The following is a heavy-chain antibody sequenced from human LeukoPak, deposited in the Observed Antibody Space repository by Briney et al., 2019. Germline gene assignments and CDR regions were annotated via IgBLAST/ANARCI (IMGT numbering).Heavy chain of an antibody. J-gene: IGHJ4*02. D-gene: IGHD1-26*01. CDR3: ARRVGANDY. Sequence: SETLSPTCTVSGGSISSSSYYWGWIRQPPGKGLEWIGRIYYSGSTYYNPSLKSRVTISVDTSKKQFSLKLSSVTAADTAVYYCARRVGANDYWGQGTLVTVSS. CDR1: GGSISSSSYY. V-gene: IGHV4-39*01. CDR2: IYYSGST.